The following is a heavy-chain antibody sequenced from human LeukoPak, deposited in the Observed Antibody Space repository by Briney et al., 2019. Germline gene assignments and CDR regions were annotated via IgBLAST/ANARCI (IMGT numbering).Heavy chain of an antibody. Sequence: PSETLSLTCAVYGGSFSGYYWSWIRQPPGKGLEWIGETNHSGSTNYNPSLKSRVTISVDTSKNQFSLKLSSVTAADTAVYYCARLWSTDCNGGSCPHQPNYWGQGTLVTVSS. CDR1: GGSFSGYY. J-gene: IGHJ4*02. D-gene: IGHD2-15*01. CDR2: TNHSGST. CDR3: ARLWSTDCNGGSCPHQPNY. V-gene: IGHV4-34*01.